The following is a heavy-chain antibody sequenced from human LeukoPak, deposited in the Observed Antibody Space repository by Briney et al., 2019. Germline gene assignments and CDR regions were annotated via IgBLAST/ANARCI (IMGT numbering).Heavy chain of an antibody. CDR3: ERDYAGAFDI. Sequence: SETLSLTCTVSGYSISSGYYWGWIRQPPGKGLEWIGSIYHSGSTYYNPSLKSRVTISVDTSKNQFSLKLSSVTAADTAVYYCERDYAGAFDIWGQGTMVTVSS. CDR2: IYHSGST. D-gene: IGHD4-23*01. J-gene: IGHJ3*02. V-gene: IGHV4-38-2*02. CDR1: GYSISSGYY.